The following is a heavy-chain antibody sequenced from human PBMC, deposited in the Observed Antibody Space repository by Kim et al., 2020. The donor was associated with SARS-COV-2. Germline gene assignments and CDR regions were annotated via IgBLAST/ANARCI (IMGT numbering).Heavy chain of an antibody. CDR3: ARSGTVIRGGSVTSGGY. V-gene: IGHV3-23*01. CDR1: GFTFSSYA. D-gene: IGHD3-10*01. J-gene: IGHJ4*02. CDR2: ITTNGGST. Sequence: GGSLRLSCAASGFTFSSYAMNWVRQVPEKGLEWVSAITTNGGSTYYADSVKGRFTISRDNSMSTLYLQMNSLRAEDTAVYYCARSGTVIRGGSVTSGGYWGQGTLVTVSS.